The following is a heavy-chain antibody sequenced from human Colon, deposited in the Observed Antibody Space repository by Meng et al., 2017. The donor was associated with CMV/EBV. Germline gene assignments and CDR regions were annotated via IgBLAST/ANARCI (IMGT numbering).Heavy chain of an antibody. CDR1: GFTSTTNW. CDR2: INSDGSNT. J-gene: IGHJ1*01. CDR3: ARGMDSNVLRQ. V-gene: IGHV3-74*01. D-gene: IGHD4-11*01. Sequence: GGSLRLSCAASGFTSTTNWMHWVRQVPGKGLVWVSRINSDGSNTNYADSVKGRFTISRDNGKNTLSLQMNSLRVEDMGVYYCARGMDSNVLRQWGQGTLVTVSS.